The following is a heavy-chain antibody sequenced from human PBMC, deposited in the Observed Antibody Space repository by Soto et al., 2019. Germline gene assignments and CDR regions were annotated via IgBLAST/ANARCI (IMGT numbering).Heavy chain of an antibody. CDR1: GGTFSSYA. CDR2: IIPIFVTA. J-gene: IGHJ5*02. D-gene: IGHD5-18*01. Sequence: QVQLVQSGAEVKKPGSSVKVSCKASGGTFSSYAISWVRQAPVQGLEWMGGIIPIFVTANHAKKFQGRVTIVAVGSPRAAWMELGSLRSEETAVFYRAAQTRARSSRSYGYHWCQVPLVTVAS. CDR3: AAQTRARSSRSYGYH. V-gene: IGHV1-69*12.